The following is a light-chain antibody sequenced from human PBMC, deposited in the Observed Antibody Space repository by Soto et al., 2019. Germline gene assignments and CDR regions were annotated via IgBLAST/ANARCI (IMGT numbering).Light chain of an antibody. J-gene: IGKJ2*02. CDR3: QQYYNWPPGT. Sequence: EIVLTQSPATLSLSPGERATLSCRASQSVSSNLAWYQQKPGQAPRLLIYGASTRATGIPATFSGSGSGTEFTLTISSLQSEDFAVYYCQQYYNWPPGTFGQGTKLEIK. V-gene: IGKV3-15*01. CDR2: GAS. CDR1: QSVSSN.